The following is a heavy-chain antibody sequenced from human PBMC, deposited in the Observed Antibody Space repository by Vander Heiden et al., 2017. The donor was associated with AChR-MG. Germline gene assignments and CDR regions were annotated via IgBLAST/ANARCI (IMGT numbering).Heavy chain of an antibody. Sequence: EVQLLESGGGLVQPGGSLRPSCAASGFTFSSDAMSWVRQAPGKGLEWVSAISGSSGSTYYADSVKGRFTISRDKSTNTLYLQMNSLRAEDTAVYYCAKDLERPEGDYFDYWGQGTLVTVSS. J-gene: IGHJ4*02. D-gene: IGHD1-1*01. CDR2: ISGSSGST. CDR1: GFTFSSDA. CDR3: AKDLERPEGDYFDY. V-gene: IGHV3-23*01.